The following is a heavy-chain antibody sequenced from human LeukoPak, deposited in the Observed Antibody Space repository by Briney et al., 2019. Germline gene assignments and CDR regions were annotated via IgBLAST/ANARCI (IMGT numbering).Heavy chain of an antibody. J-gene: IGHJ3*02. CDR2: MYYSGST. D-gene: IGHD3-22*01. CDR3: ARHGYYYGRSGSYEAFDI. V-gene: IGHV4-59*08. CDR1: GVSISSYY. Sequence: SETLSLTCTVSGVSISSYYWSWIRQPPGKGLEWIGSMYYSGSTNYKPSLKSRVTISVDTSKNQFSLKLSSVTAADTAVYYCARHGYYYGRSGSYEAFDIWGQGTMVTVSS.